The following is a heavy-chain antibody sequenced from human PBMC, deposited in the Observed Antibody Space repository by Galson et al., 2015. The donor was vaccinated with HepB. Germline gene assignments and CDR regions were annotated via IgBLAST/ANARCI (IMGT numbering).Heavy chain of an antibody. CDR2: IYTGGTT. J-gene: IGHJ4*02. Sequence: SLRLSCAASGFTVSSNYMSWVRQAPGKGLEWVSIIYTGGTTHYADSVRGRFTISRDNAKNSLYLQMNSLRAEDTALYYCARNSGSFLWGQGTLVTVSS. CDR1: GFTVSSNY. V-gene: IGHV3-53*01. D-gene: IGHD1-26*01. CDR3: ARNSGSFL.